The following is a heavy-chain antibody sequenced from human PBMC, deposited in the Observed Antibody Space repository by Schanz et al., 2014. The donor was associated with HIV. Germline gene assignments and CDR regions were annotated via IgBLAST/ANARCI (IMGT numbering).Heavy chain of an antibody. CDR1: GFTFSSFG. V-gene: IGHV3-33*08. Sequence: QVQLVESGGGVVRPGRSLRLSCAASGFTFSSFGMHWVRQVPARGLEWVAMIWYDGSNKFYADSVKGRFTISRDNAKNSLSLQMNSLRDEDTAVYYCARDARPFDFWGQGTLVTVSS. CDR3: ARDARPFDF. CDR2: IWYDGSNK. D-gene: IGHD6-25*01. J-gene: IGHJ4*02.